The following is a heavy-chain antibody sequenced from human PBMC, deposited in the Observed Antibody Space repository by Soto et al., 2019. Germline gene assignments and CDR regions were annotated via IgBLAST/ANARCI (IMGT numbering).Heavy chain of an antibody. CDR2: IDHSGST. J-gene: IGHJ4*02. Sequence: QVQLQESGPGLVKPSQTLSLTCTVSGGSLSSGGYYWSSIRQHPGKGLEWIGYIDHSGSTDYNSSLKSRVTISIDTSKNLFSLKLRSVTAASTALYYCARACGDFGSGSYYDYWGQVTLVTVSS. CDR1: GGSLSSGGYY. D-gene: IGHD3-10*01. V-gene: IGHV4-31*03. CDR3: ARACGDFGSGSYYDY.